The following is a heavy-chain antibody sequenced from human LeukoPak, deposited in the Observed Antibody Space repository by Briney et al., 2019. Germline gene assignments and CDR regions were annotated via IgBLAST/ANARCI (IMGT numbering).Heavy chain of an antibody. CDR3: AKDGEIPVGYYYGMDV. Sequence: GGSLRLSCAASGFTFSSYAMSWVRQAPGKGLEWVSAISGRGGSTYYADSVKGRFTISRDNSKNTLYLQMNSLRAEDTAVYYCAKDGEIPVGYYYGMDVWGQGTTVTVSS. CDR2: ISGRGGST. J-gene: IGHJ6*02. V-gene: IGHV3-23*01. D-gene: IGHD2-21*01. CDR1: GFTFSSYA.